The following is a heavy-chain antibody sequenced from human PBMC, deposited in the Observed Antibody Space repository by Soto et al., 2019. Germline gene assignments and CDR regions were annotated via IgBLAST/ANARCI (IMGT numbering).Heavy chain of an antibody. V-gene: IGHV1-18*01. CDR3: ARGYYYGSGRPTPGGMDV. CDR2: ISTYTGNT. Sequence: QVHLVQSGAEVKKPGASVKVSCKASGYTFTNYDINWVRQAPGQGLEWMGWISTYTGNTNYAKKLQGRVTMTTDTSTSTAYMELRSLRSDDTAVYYCARGYYYGSGRPTPGGMDVWGQETTVTVS. J-gene: IGHJ6*02. CDR1: GYTFTNYD. D-gene: IGHD3-10*01.